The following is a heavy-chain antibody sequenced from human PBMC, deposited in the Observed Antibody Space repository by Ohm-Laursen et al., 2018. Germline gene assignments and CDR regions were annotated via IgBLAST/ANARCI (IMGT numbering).Heavy chain of an antibody. CDR2: INQDGSEK. CDR3: ARDRWPERYVDL. J-gene: IGHJ2*01. CDR1: GFTFSTYW. D-gene: IGHD5-24*01. Sequence: SLRLSCAASGFTFSTYWMTWIRQAPGKGLEFVANINQDGSEKNYMDSVKGRFTISRDNAENSLYLQMNSLRAEDTAVYYCARDRWPERYVDLWDRGTPVTVSS. V-gene: IGHV3-7*01.